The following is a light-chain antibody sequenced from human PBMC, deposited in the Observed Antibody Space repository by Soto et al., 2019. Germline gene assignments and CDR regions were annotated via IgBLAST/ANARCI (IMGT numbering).Light chain of an antibody. CDR2: DAF. Sequence: EKVVTKAPAALSVSPGDRATLSCRASQSVKSRLAWYQQKPGQAPRLLIYDAFARATGIPARFSGSASGTEFPSTISSVKSEDFAVYYCLQNDEWPLTLGGGTKVEIK. J-gene: IGKJ4*01. CDR1: QSVKSR. CDR3: LQNDEWPLT. V-gene: IGKV3-15*01.